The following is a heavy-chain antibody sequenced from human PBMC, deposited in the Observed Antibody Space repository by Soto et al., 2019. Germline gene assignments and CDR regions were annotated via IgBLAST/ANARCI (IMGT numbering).Heavy chain of an antibody. J-gene: IGHJ4*02. D-gene: IGHD3-10*01. CDR2: ISAYNGNT. CDR1: GYTFTSYG. Sequence: GASVKVSCKASGYTFTSYGISWVRQAPGQGLEWMGWISAYNGNTNYAQKLQGRVTMTTDTYTSTAYMEMRSLRSDDTAVYYCARDLFSLISFGDLAYFDYWGQGTMVTVSS. V-gene: IGHV1-18*04. CDR3: ARDLFSLISFGDLAYFDY.